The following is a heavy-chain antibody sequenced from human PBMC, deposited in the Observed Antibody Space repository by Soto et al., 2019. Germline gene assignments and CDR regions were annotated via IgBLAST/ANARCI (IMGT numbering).Heavy chain of an antibody. CDR1: GYTFIGYY. Sequence: ASVKVSCKASGYTFIGYYMHWVRQAPGQGLEWMGWINPNSGGTNYAQKFQGRVTMTRDTSISTAYMELSRLRSDDTAVYYCASMYSSGWLYYYYYGMDVWGQGTTVTVSS. D-gene: IGHD6-19*01. V-gene: IGHV1-2*02. J-gene: IGHJ6*02. CDR2: INPNSGGT. CDR3: ASMYSSGWLYYYYYGMDV.